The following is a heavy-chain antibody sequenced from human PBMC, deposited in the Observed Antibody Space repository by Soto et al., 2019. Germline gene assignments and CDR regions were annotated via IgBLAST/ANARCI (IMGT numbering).Heavy chain of an antibody. J-gene: IGHJ4*02. CDR3: ARDLDFWSGYYPEAPDY. D-gene: IGHD3-3*01. CDR2: ILHDGSNK. Sequence: GGSLRLSCAASGFTFSNYGMHWVRQTPGKGLEWVALILHDGSNKYYSDSVKGRFTISRDNSKNTLYLEVNSLRGEDTAVYYCARDLDFWSGYYPEAPDYWGQGTLVTVSS. CDR1: GFTFSNYG. V-gene: IGHV3-30*03.